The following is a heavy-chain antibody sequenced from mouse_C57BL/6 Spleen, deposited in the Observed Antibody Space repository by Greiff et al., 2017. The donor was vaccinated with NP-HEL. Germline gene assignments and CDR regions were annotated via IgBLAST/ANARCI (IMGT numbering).Heavy chain of an antibody. CDR1: GYTFTDYY. CDR3: ARMHYGSSYAFDY. D-gene: IGHD1-1*01. V-gene: IGHV1-19*01. CDR2: INPYNGGP. J-gene: IGHJ2*01. Sequence: EVQLQQSGPVLVKPGASVKMSCKASGYTFTDYYMNWVKQSHGKSLEWIGVINPYNGGPSYNQKFKGKATLTVDQSSSTAYIELNSLTSEDSAVYYCARMHYGSSYAFDYWGQGTTLTVSS.